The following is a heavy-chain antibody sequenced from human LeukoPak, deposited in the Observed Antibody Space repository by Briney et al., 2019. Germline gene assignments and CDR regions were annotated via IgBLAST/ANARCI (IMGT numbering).Heavy chain of an antibody. J-gene: IGHJ6*02. D-gene: IGHD5-18*01. CDR1: GFTFSDYY. Sequence: PGGSLRLSCAASGFTFSDYYMSWIRQAPGKGLEWVSYISSSSSYTNYADSVKGRFTISRDNSKNTLYLQMNSLRAEDTAVYYCAREIRGYSYQYGMDVWGQGTTVTVSS. V-gene: IGHV3-11*05. CDR3: AREIRGYSYQYGMDV. CDR2: ISSSSSYT.